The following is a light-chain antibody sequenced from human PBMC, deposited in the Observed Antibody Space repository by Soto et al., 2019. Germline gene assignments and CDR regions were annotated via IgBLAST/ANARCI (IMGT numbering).Light chain of an antibody. CDR1: SSNIGSNS. Sequence: VLTQPPSESGTPGQRVTISCSGSSSNIGSNSVNWYQQLPGTAPKLLIYRNNQRPSGVPDRFSGSKSGTSASLAISGLQSEDEADYYCAAWDDRLKGVFGGGTKLTVL. CDR3: AAWDDRLKGV. J-gene: IGLJ3*02. CDR2: RNN. V-gene: IGLV1-44*01.